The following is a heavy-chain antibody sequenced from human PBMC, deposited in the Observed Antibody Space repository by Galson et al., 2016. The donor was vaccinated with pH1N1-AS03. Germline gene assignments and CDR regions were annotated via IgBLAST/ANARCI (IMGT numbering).Heavy chain of an antibody. D-gene: IGHD3-22*01. CDR2: INWEGAST. CDR3: AKAGRYSESNGYYSLTS. V-gene: IGHV3-43D*03. Sequence: SLRLSCAASGFTFDDYAMHWVRQAPGKGLEWVSLINWEGASTYYADSVQGRFTVSRDNSKNSLYLQMNSLRAEDTALYYYAKAGRYSESNGYYSLTSWGQGTLVTVSS. CDR1: GFTFDDYA. J-gene: IGHJ5*02.